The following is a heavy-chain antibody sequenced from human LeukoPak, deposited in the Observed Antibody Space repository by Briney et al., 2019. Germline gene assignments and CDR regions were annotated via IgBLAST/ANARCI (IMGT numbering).Heavy chain of an antibody. J-gene: IGHJ1*01. D-gene: IGHD2-15*01. CDR2: IKQDGREK. V-gene: IGHV3-7*01. CDR1: GFTFSSYW. CDR3: ARGTVVVVAAIAEYFQH. Sequence: GGSLRLSCAASGFTFSSYWMSWVRQAPGKGLEWVANIKQDGREKYYVDSVKGRFTISRDNAKNSLYLQMNSLRAEDTAVYYCARGTVVVVAAIAEYFQHWGQGTLVTVSS.